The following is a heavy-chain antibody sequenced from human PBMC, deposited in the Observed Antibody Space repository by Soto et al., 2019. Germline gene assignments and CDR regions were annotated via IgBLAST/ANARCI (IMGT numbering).Heavy chain of an antibody. Sequence: PGGSLRLSCAASGFTFANFCMNCIRQPPAKGLEWVSRISGGGGSTYYADSVKGRFCISRYSCKNTIFLEMIRLRDEVTDLYYCAKGFIVVVSVIRPDDDFDVWGQGKMVTVSS. CDR1: GFTFANFC. CDR2: ISGGGGST. CDR3: AKGFIVVVSVIRPDDDFDV. D-gene: IGHD2-21*01. J-gene: IGHJ3*01. V-gene: IGHV3-23*01.